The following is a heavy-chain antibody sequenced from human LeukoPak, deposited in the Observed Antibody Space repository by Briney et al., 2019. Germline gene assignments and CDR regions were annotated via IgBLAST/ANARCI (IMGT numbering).Heavy chain of an antibody. CDR3: ARTAYSSGSDY. V-gene: IGHV1-2*06. J-gene: IGHJ4*02. CDR1: GYTFTGYY. CDR2: INPNSGGT. D-gene: IGHD6-19*01. Sequence: ASVKVSCKASGYTFTGYYMHWVRQAPGQGLEWMGRINPNSGGTNYAQKFQGRVTMTRDTSISTAYMELSRLRSDDTAVYHCARTAYSSGSDYWGQGTLVTVSS.